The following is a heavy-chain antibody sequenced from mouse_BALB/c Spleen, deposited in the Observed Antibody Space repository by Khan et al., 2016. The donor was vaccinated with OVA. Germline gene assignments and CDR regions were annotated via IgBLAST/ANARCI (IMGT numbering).Heavy chain of an antibody. Sequence: VQLKESGPELVKPGASVTMSCKVSGYSFTSYDTYWVKQQPGQGLEWIGYINPYNDYTKFNEKFKGKATLTSDKSSSTAYMELSSLTAEDSAVYYCARVVLGLQTWFAYWGQGTPVTVSA. CDR3: ARVVLGLQTWFAY. J-gene: IGHJ3*01. D-gene: IGHD3-1*01. CDR2: INPYNDYT. V-gene: IGHV1S136*01. CDR1: GYSFTSYD.